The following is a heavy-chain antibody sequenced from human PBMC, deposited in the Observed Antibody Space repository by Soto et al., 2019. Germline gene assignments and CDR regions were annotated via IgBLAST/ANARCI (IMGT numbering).Heavy chain of an antibody. D-gene: IGHD3-3*01. CDR1: GLTFSSYS. Sequence: EVQLVESGGGLVKPGGSLRLSCAASGLTFSSYSMNWVRQAPGKGLEWVSSISSSSSYIYYADSVKGRFTISRDNAKNSLYLQMNSLRAEDTAVYYCAREDVTIFGVVIGFDYWGQGTLVTVSS. V-gene: IGHV3-21*01. J-gene: IGHJ4*02. CDR3: AREDVTIFGVVIGFDY. CDR2: ISSSSSYI.